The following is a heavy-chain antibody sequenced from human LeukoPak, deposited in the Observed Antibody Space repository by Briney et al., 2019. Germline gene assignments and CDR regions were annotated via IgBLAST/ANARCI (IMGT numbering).Heavy chain of an antibody. Sequence: GGSLRLSCAASGVTISTNYMSWGRQAPGKGLEWVSVMYTGGGTYYADSVKGRFTISRDNSKNTLYLQMNSLRAEDTALYYCARASFYYDSSGYPYFDGWGQGTLVTVSS. CDR3: ARASFYYDSSGYPYFDG. V-gene: IGHV3-53*01. CDR2: MYTGGGT. D-gene: IGHD3-22*01. J-gene: IGHJ4*02. CDR1: GVTISTNY.